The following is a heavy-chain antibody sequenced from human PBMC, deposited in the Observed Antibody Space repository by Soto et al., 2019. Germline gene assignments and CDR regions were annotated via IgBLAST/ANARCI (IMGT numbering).Heavy chain of an antibody. D-gene: IGHD1-26*01. CDR3: SRRTCELWFDP. CDR1: GGSFSGYY. Sequence: SETLSLTCAVYGGSFSGYYWSWIRQPPGEGLEWIGEINHSGSTNYNPSLKSRVTISVDTSKNQFSLPLSSMTAADTAVYFCSRRTCELWFDPWGHGTLVTVSS. J-gene: IGHJ5*02. V-gene: IGHV4-34*01. CDR2: INHSGST.